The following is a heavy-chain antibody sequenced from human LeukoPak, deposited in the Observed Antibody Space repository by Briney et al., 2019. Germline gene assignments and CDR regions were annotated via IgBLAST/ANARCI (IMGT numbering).Heavy chain of an antibody. CDR1: GFTFSSYA. CDR2: ISYDGSNK. V-gene: IGHV3-30*04. D-gene: IGHD1-26*01. CDR3: ARGSYYGGDYFDY. Sequence: GGSLGLSCAASGFTFSSYAMHWVRQAPGKGLEWVAVISYDGSNKYYADSVKGRFTISRDNSKNTLYLQMNSLRAEDTAVYYCARGSYYGGDYFDYWGQGTLVTVSS. J-gene: IGHJ4*02.